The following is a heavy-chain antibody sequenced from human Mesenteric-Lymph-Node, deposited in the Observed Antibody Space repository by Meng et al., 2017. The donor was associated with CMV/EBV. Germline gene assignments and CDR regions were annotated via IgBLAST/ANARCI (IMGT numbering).Heavy chain of an antibody. CDR1: GGSISSGDYY. CDR2: IYYSGST. Sequence: LRLSCTVSGGSISSGDYYWSWIRQPPGKGLEWIGYIYYSGSTYYNPSLKSRVTISLDTSKNQFSLKLSSVTAADTAVYYCARVYSSSGLYYYGMDVWGQGTTVTVSS. V-gene: IGHV4-30-4*08. CDR3: ARVYSSSGLYYYGMDV. D-gene: IGHD6-6*01. J-gene: IGHJ6*02.